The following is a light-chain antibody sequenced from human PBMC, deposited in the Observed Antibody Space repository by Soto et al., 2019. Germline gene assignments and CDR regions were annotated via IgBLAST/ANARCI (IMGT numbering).Light chain of an antibody. J-gene: IGKJ1*01. CDR3: QQYKKWPRT. Sequence: DIVLTQSPGTLSLSPGERATLSCRASETVSSNFAWYQQKPGQAPRLLIYDASTRATGIPARFSGSGSGTEFTLTISSLQSEDFAVYYCQQYKKWPRTFGHGTKVDIK. CDR2: DAS. CDR1: ETVSSN. V-gene: IGKV3-15*01.